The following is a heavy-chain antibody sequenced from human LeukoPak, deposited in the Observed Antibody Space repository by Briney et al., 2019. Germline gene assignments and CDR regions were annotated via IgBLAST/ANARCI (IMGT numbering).Heavy chain of an antibody. CDR1: GGSFSNYY. J-gene: IGHJ6*03. V-gene: IGHV4-34*01. Sequence: PSETLSLTCAVYGGSFSNYYWSCIRQPPGKGLEWIGEINDSGRINYNPSLMSRVTVSVDTSKNQFSLRLTSVTATDTAVYCCARRWNDGRNYYIDVWGNGATVSVSS. CDR2: INDSGRI. CDR3: ARRWNDGRNYYIDV. D-gene: IGHD1-1*01.